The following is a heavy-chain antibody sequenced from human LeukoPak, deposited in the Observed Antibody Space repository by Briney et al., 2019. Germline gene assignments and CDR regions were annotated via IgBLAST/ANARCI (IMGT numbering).Heavy chain of an antibody. D-gene: IGHD6-13*01. V-gene: IGHV5-51*01. Sequence: GESLKIPCKGSGYSFTSYWIGWVRQMPGKGLEWMGIIYPGDSDTRYSPSFQGQVTISADKSISTAYLQWSSLKASDTAMYYCARIYSSSWYKDYYYYYGMDVWGQGTTVTVSS. CDR1: GYSFTSYW. J-gene: IGHJ6*02. CDR3: ARIYSSSWYKDYYYYYGMDV. CDR2: IYPGDSDT.